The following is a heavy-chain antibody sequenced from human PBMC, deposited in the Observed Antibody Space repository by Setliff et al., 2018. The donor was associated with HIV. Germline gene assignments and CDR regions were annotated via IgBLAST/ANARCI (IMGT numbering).Heavy chain of an antibody. Sequence: GGSLRLSCAASGFTFSSYGMHWVRQAPGKGLEWVAFIRYDGSNKYYADSVKGRFTISRDNSKNTLYLQMNSLRAEDTAVYYCAREVEGLQLRDYYYYGMDVWGQGTTVTVSS. CDR3: AREVEGLQLRDYYYYGMDV. CDR2: IRYDGSNK. CDR1: GFTFSSYG. V-gene: IGHV3-30*02. J-gene: IGHJ6*02. D-gene: IGHD1-1*01.